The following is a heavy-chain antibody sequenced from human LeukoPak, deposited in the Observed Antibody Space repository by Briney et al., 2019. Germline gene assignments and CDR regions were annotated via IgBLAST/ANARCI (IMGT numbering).Heavy chain of an antibody. CDR1: GYTFTSYA. Sequence: ASVKVSCKASGYTFTSYAMHWVRQAPGQRLEWMGWINAGNGNTKYSQEFQGRVTITRDTSASTAYMELSSLRSEDMAVYYCARGDSSGYYFNYFDYWGQGTLVTASS. CDR3: ARGDSSGYYFNYFDY. J-gene: IGHJ4*02. CDR2: INAGNGNT. D-gene: IGHD3-22*01. V-gene: IGHV1-3*03.